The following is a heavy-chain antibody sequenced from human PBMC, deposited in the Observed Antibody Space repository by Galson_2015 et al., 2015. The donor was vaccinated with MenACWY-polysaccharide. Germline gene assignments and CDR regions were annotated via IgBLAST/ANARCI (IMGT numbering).Heavy chain of an antibody. CDR2: ITGDGSDT. Sequence: SLRLSCAASGFTFSNYTMHWVRQAPGKGLVWVSRITGDGSDTRYAGSVKGRFTISRDNARNTLYLQMNSLRDEDTAVYYCARVGVCSGGSCYKMFDVWGQGTMVTVSS. CDR1: GFTFSNYT. D-gene: IGHD2-15*01. CDR3: ARVGVCSGGSCYKMFDV. J-gene: IGHJ3*01. V-gene: IGHV3-74*01.